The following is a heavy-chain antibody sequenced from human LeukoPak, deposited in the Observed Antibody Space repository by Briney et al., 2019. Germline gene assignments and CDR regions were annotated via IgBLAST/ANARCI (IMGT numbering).Heavy chain of an antibody. D-gene: IGHD3-9*01. Sequence: GSLRLSCAASGFTFSSYWMSWVRQAPGKGLEWIGEINHSGSTNYNPSLKSRVTISVDTSKNQFSLKLSSVTAADTAVYYCAILTTLKSVDYWGQGTLVTVSS. CDR1: GFTFSSYW. V-gene: IGHV4-34*08. J-gene: IGHJ4*02. CDR2: INHSGST. CDR3: AILTTLKSVDY.